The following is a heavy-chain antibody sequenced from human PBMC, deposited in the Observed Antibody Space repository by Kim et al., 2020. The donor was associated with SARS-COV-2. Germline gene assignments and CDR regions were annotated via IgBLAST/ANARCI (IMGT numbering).Heavy chain of an antibody. V-gene: IGHV3-11*06. J-gene: IGHJ4*02. CDR2: ISGSSSHT. CDR1: GFTFSDYY. CDR3: ARVGSIAAAGTVDH. Sequence: GGSLRLSCAASGFTFSDYYMSWLRQAPGKGLEWVSYISGSSSHTNYADSVKGRFTTSRDNAKNSLHLQMNSLRAEDTAVYYCARVGSIAAAGTVDHWGQGTLVTVSS. D-gene: IGHD6-13*01.